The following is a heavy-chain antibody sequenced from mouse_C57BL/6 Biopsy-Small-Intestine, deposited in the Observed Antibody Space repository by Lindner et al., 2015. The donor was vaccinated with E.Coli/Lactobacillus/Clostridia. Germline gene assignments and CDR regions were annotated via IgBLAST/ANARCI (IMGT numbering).Heavy chain of an antibody. CDR1: GYSFTGYF. J-gene: IGHJ1*03. CDR3: TRSYGSPWYFDV. CDR2: INPSTGGT. V-gene: IGHV1-42*01. D-gene: IGHD1-1*01. Sequence: VQLQESGPELVKPGASVKISCKASGYSFTGYFINWVKESPEKSLEWIGEINPSTGGTAFNQNFKAKATLTVDKSSTTAYTQFKSLTSEDSAVYYCTRSYGSPWYFDVWGTGTTVTVSS.